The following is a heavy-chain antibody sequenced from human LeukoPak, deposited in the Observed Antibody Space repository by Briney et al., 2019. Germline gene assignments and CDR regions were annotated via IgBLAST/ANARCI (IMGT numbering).Heavy chain of an antibody. V-gene: IGHV3-48*03. D-gene: IGHD6-13*01. CDR2: ISSSGSTI. CDR3: ARGGDSSSWYRGYFDY. J-gene: IGHJ4*02. Sequence: GESLRLSCAASGFTFSSYEMNWVRQAPGKGLEWVSYISSSGSTIYYADSVKGRFTISRDNAKNSLYLQMNSLRAEDTAVYYCARGGDSSSWYRGYFDYWGQGTLVTVSS. CDR1: GFTFSSYE.